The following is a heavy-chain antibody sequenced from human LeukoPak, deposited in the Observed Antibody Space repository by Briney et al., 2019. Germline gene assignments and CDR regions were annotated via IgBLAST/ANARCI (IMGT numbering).Heavy chain of an antibody. D-gene: IGHD2-2*01. V-gene: IGHV4-59*01. CDR3: ARTTEGYCSSASCFGFSYSYYMDV. CDR2: IYYSGST. J-gene: IGHJ6*03. Sequence: WVRQPPGKGLEWIGYIYYSGSTNYNPSLKSRVTISVDTSKNQFSLKLSSVIAADTAVYYCARTTEGYCSSASCFGFSYSYYMDVWGKGTTVTISS.